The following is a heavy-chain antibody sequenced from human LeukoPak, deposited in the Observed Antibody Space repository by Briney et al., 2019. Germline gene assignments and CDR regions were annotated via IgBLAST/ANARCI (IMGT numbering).Heavy chain of an antibody. D-gene: IGHD6-6*01. CDR2: INPNSGGT. CDR1: GYTFTGYY. V-gene: IGHV1-2*02. Sequence: APVKVSCAASGYTFTGYYMHWVRQAPAQGLEWMGWINPNSGGTNYAQKFQGRVTMTRDTSISTAYMELSRLRSDDTAVYYCARLVRRQLVIYYYYYMDVWGKGTTVTVSS. J-gene: IGHJ6*03. CDR3: ARLVRRQLVIYYYYYMDV.